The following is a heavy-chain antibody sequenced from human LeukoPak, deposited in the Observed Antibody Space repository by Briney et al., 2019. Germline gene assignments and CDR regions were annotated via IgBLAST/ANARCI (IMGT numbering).Heavy chain of an antibody. CDR1: RFTFSSYS. D-gene: IGHD2/OR15-2a*01. J-gene: IGHJ6*02. CDR2: ISFGGGHI. CDR3: ERIVLTPPYGMDV. V-gene: IGHV3-21*01. Sequence: GGSLRLSCVASRFTFSSYSMTWVRRAPGTGLEWVSSISFGGGHIFYTDSVKGRFAIFRDDSKNSLYLEMNSLRAEDTAVYFCERIVLTPPYGMDVWGQGTTVTVSS.